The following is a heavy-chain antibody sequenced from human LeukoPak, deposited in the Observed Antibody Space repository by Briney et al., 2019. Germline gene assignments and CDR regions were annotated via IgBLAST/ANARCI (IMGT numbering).Heavy chain of an antibody. D-gene: IGHD2-2*01. J-gene: IGHJ4*02. CDR3: AREVGYCSSTSCSNYFDY. Sequence: SVKLSCKASGGTLSSYAISWVRQAPGHGLEWMGGIIPIFGTANYAQKFQGRVTITTDESTSTAYMELSSLRSEDTAVYYCAREVGYCSSTSCSNYFDYWGQGTLVTVSS. CDR1: GGTLSSYA. V-gene: IGHV1-69*05. CDR2: IIPIFGTA.